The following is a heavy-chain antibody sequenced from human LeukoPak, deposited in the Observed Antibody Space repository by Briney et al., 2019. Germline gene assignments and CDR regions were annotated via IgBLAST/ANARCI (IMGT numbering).Heavy chain of an antibody. CDR2: IYYSGST. CDR1: GGSISSYY. D-gene: IGHD1-7*01. Sequence: SETLSLTCAVSGGSISSYYWSWIRQPPGKGLEWIGYIYYSGSTNYNPSLKSRVTMSLDTSKNQFSLTLSSVTAADTAIYCARRATSGNYQMLHFDSWGQGILVTVSS. CDR3: ARRATSGNYQMLHFDS. V-gene: IGHV4-59*08. J-gene: IGHJ4*02.